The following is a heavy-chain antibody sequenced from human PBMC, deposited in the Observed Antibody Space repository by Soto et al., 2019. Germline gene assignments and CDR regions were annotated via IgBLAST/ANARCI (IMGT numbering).Heavy chain of an antibody. CDR2: ISGSGGST. J-gene: IGHJ4*02. CDR3: ANDLGRIAARPSYYFDY. Sequence: DVQLLESGGGLVQPGGSLRLSCAASGFTFSSYAMSWVRQAPGKGLEWVSAISGSGGSTYYADSVKGRFTISRDNSKNTMYLQMNSLRAEDTAVYYCANDLGRIAARPSYYFDYWGQGTLVTVSS. D-gene: IGHD6-6*01. CDR1: GFTFSSYA. V-gene: IGHV3-23*01.